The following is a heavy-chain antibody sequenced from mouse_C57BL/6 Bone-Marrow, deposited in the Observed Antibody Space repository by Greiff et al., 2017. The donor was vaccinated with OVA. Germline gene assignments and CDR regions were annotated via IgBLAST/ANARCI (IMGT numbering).Heavy chain of an antibody. V-gene: IGHV1-62-2*01. CDR2: FYPGSGSI. CDR3: ARHERVGAWFAY. D-gene: IGHD1-3*01. J-gene: IGHJ3*01. CDR1: GYTFTEYT. Sequence: VKLMESGAELVKPGASVKLSCKASGYTFTEYTIHWVKQRSGQGLEWIGWFYPGSGSIKYNEKFKDKATLTADKSSSAVYMELSRLTSEDSAVYFCARHERVGAWFAYWGQGTLVTVSA.